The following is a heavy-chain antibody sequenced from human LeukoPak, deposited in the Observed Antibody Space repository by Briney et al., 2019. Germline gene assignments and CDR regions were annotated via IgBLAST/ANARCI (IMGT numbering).Heavy chain of an antibody. V-gene: IGHV4-4*07. CDR2: IYNNDSA. CDR1: GASISSFC. D-gene: IGHD2/OR15-2a*01. CDR3: ARDSVSNPAIGGDP. Sequence: SETLSLTCKVSGASISSFCWGWIRQPAGQGLEWIGRIYNNDSANYNPSLQSRVTMSLDTSKNHLSFKVKSVTAADTAVYYCARDSVSNPAIGGDPWGRGTLVIVSS. J-gene: IGHJ5*02.